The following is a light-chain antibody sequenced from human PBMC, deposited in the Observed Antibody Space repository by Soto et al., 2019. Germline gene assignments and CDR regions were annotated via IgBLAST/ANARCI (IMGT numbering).Light chain of an antibody. CDR2: DVS. J-gene: IGLJ3*02. V-gene: IGLV2-14*01. Sequence: QSALTQPASVSGSPGQSITISCTGTSSDVGSYTYVSWYQQHPGKAPKLMIYDVSNRPSGVSNRFSGSKSGNTASLTISGLQAEDEADYYCSSYTSSSTLEVFGGGTQLTVL. CDR3: SSYTSSSTLEV. CDR1: SSDVGSYTY.